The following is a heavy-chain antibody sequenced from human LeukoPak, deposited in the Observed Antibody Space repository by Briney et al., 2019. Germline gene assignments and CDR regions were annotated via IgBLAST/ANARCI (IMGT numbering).Heavy chain of an antibody. CDR2: IYYSGST. Sequence: SQTLSLTCTVSGGSISGGGYSWSWIRQHPGKGLEWIGYIYYSGSTCYNPSLKSRVTISVDTSKNQFSLKLSSVTAADTAVYYCAREYSSGYYYFDYWGQGTLVTVSS. V-gene: IGHV4-31*03. J-gene: IGHJ4*02. CDR3: AREYSSGYYYFDY. CDR1: GGSISGGGYS. D-gene: IGHD3-22*01.